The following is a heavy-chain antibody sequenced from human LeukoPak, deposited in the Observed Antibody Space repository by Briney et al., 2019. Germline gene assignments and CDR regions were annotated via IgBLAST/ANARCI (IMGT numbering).Heavy chain of an antibody. Sequence: PGGSLRLSCTASGFISSNSGMHWVRQAPGKGLEWVAVIWSDGSYRYYADSVKGRFTISRENSKNTLYLQMNSLSVEDTAIYYCVLGVGGSGSFLLGPWGQGTLVTVSS. CDR1: GFISSNSG. D-gene: IGHD3-10*01. J-gene: IGHJ5*02. V-gene: IGHV3-33*01. CDR3: VLGVGGSGSFLLGP. CDR2: IWSDGSYR.